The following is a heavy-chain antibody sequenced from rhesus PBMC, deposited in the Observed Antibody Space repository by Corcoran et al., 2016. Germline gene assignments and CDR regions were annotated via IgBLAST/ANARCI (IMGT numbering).Heavy chain of an antibody. J-gene: IGHJ4*01. CDR2: INVNGANT. D-gene: IGHD6S26*01. V-gene: IGHV3-100*01. Sequence: EVQLVESGGGLVEPGGSLRLYCVASGFPFIDYFLHWVRQSPGKGLEWAARINVNGANTHKEDAVKGRFTIARDNARNSLVLQMDSLTVEDTALYYCLRESTYNNAWSSFDFWGQGVLVTVSS. CDR3: LRESTYNNAWSSFDF. CDR1: GFPFIDYF.